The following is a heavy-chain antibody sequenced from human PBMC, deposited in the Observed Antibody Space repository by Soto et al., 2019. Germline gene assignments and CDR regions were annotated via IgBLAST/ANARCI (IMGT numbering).Heavy chain of an antibody. V-gene: IGHV3-23*01. Sequence: GGSLRLSCAASGFTFSVYAMSWVRQAPGKGLEWVSAISGSGGSTYYADSVKGRFTISRDNSKNTLYLQMNSLRAEDTAVYYCAPARISMAATGYYGMDVWGQGTTVTVSS. J-gene: IGHJ6*02. CDR1: GFTFSVYA. CDR3: APARISMAATGYYGMDV. D-gene: IGHD3-10*01. CDR2: ISGSGGST.